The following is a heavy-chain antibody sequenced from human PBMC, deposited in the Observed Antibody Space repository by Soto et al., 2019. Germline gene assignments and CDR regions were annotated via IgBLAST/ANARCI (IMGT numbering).Heavy chain of an antibody. Sequence: NPSETLSLTCSVSGADINTYSWTWLRQPAGKGLEWIGRIYTSASINYNPSLKGRVTLSVDTSTNQVSLRLASVTAADTAIYYCARDREAGYNFYYGMDVWGQGTTVT. CDR3: ARDREAGYNFYYGMDV. D-gene: IGHD6-19*01. V-gene: IGHV4-4*07. CDR2: IYTSASI. J-gene: IGHJ6*02. CDR1: GADINTYS.